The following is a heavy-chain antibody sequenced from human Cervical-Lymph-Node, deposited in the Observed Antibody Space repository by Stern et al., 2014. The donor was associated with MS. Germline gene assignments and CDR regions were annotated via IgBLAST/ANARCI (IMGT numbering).Heavy chain of an antibody. D-gene: IGHD3-10*01. Sequence: VQLVESGGGSVQPGRSLRLSCAASGFTFGHYAMNWVRQAPRKGLEWDSGISGGGRTTYYADSVKGRFTISRDNSKNTLYLQMKSLRAEDTAAYYCAKVAPSTRGAFDYWGLGTLVTVSP. CDR2: ISGGGRTT. V-gene: IGHV3-23*04. J-gene: IGHJ4*02. CDR1: GFTFGHYA. CDR3: AKVAPSTRGAFDY.